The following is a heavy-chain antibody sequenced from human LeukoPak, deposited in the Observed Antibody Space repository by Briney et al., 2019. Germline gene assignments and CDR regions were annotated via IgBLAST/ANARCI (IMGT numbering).Heavy chain of an antibody. CDR2: INPNSGGT. Sequence: ASVKVSCKASGYTFTGYYMHWVRQAPGQGLEWMGWINPNSGGTNYAQKFQGRVTMTRDTSISTAYMELSRLRSDDTAVYYCATTTITMVRGVDYYYYYYMDVWGKGTTVTISS. CDR1: GYTFTGYY. CDR3: ATTTITMVRGVDYYYYYYMDV. D-gene: IGHD3-10*01. J-gene: IGHJ6*03. V-gene: IGHV1-2*02.